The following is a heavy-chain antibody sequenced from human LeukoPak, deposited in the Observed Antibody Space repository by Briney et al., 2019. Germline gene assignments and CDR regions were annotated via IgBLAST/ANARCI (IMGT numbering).Heavy chain of an antibody. CDR1: GGSFSGYY. D-gene: IGHD1-14*01. CDR3: ARTGGYPYYFDY. CDR2: IYYSGST. J-gene: IGHJ4*02. V-gene: IGHV4-59*01. Sequence: SSETLSLTCAVYGGSFSGYYWSWIRQPPGKGLEWIGYIYYSGSTNYNPSLKSRVTISVDTSKNQFSLKLSSVTAADTAVYYCARTGGYPYYFDYWGQGTLVTVSS.